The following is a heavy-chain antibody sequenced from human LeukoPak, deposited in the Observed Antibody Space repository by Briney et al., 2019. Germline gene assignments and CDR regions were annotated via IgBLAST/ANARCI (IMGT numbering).Heavy chain of an antibody. CDR3: ARHQTPFYDYVWGSYRYPHYFDY. D-gene: IGHD3-16*02. CDR2: IYYSGST. CDR1: GGSISSSSYY. V-gene: IGHV4-39*01. J-gene: IGHJ4*02. Sequence: SETLSLTCTVSGGSISSSSYYWGWIRQPPGKGLEWIGSIYYSGSTYYNPSLKSRVTISVDTSKNQFSLKLSSVTAADTAVYYCARHQTPFYDYVWGSYRYPHYFDYWGQGTLVTVSS.